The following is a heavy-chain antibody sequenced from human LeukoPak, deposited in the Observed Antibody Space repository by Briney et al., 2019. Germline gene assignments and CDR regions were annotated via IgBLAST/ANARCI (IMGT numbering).Heavy chain of an antibody. J-gene: IGHJ1*01. CDR1: GFTFSSFE. Sequence: GGSLRLSCAASGFTFSSFEMDWVRQAPGKGLEWVSYINSGGSTMYYADSVKGRFTISRDNAKNPLYLQMNSLRAEDTAVYYCARGEAVAAAEIFQHWGQGTLVTVSS. V-gene: IGHV3-48*03. CDR2: INSGGSTM. CDR3: ARGEAVAAAEIFQH. D-gene: IGHD6-19*01.